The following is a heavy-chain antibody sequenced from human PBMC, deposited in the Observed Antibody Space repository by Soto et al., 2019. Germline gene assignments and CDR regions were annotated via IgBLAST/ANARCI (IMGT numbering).Heavy chain of an antibody. D-gene: IGHD4-4*01. J-gene: IGHJ4*02. Sequence: PSETLSLTCTVPGGSVSRDSNFWSWIRQPPGKGLEWIGYIYYSGPTRYNPSLESRVTISIDSSRNQVSLNLTSVTAADTAVYYCARGYSHYAHWGRGTLVTVSS. V-gene: IGHV4-61*01. CDR3: ARGYSHYAH. CDR2: IYYSGPT. CDR1: GGSVSRDSNF.